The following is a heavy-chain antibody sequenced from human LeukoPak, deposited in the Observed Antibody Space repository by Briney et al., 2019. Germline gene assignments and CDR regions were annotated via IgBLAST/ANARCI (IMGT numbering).Heavy chain of an antibody. J-gene: IGHJ6*02. V-gene: IGHV3-30-3*01. CDR1: GFTFSSYA. D-gene: IGHD2-8*01. Sequence: GGSLRLSCAASGFTFSSYAMHWVRQAPGKGLEWGAVISYDGSNKYYADSVKGRFTISRDNSKNTLYLQMNSLRAEDTAVYYCARDSGAVLMVYAIPYGMDVWGQGTTVTVSS. CDR3: ARDSGAVLMVYAIPYGMDV. CDR2: ISYDGSNK.